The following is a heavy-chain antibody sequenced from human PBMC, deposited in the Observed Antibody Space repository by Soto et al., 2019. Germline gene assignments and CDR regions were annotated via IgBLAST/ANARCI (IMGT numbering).Heavy chain of an antibody. D-gene: IGHD3-3*01. CDR1: GYTFTSYG. Sequence: ASVKVSCKASGYTFTSYGISWVRQAPGQGLERMGWISAYNGNTNYEQKLQGRVTMTTDTSTSTAYMELRSLRSYDTAVYYFARDGRGLYFDFWSGYYSGVYYYYGMDVWGQGTTVTVSS. V-gene: IGHV1-18*01. CDR2: ISAYNGNT. CDR3: ARDGRGLYFDFWSGYYSGVYYYYGMDV. J-gene: IGHJ6*02.